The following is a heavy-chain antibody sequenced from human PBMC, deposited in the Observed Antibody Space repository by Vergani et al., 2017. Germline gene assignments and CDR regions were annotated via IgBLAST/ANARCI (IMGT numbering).Heavy chain of an antibody. Sequence: QVQLQESGPGLVKPSQTLSLTCTVSGGSISSGGNYWSWVRQQQGKGLEWIGYIYYSGSTYYNPSLKSRVTISVDTSKNQFSLKLSSVTAADTAVYYCAMSIYYYGSGSYFSASAFDIWGQGTMVTVSS. CDR1: GGSISSGGNY. D-gene: IGHD3-10*01. CDR3: AMSIYYYGSGSYFSASAFDI. J-gene: IGHJ3*02. V-gene: IGHV4-31*03. CDR2: IYYSGST.